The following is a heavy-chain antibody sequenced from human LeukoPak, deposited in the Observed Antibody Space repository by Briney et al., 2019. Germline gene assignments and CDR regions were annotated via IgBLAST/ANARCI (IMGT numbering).Heavy chain of an antibody. CDR2: TGTAGDT. D-gene: IGHD3-10*01. CDR3: ARGFGMSSTKILDY. V-gene: IGHV3-13*01. Sequence: PGGSLRLSCAASGFTFSSYDMHWVRQPTGKGLEWVSGTGTAGDTYYPGSVRGRFTISRENAKNSLYLQMNSLRGGDTAVYYCARGFGMSSTKILDYWGQGILVTVSS. CDR1: GFTFSSYD. J-gene: IGHJ4*02.